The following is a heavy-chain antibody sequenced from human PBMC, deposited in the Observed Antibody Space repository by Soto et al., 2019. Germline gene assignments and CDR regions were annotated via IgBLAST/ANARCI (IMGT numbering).Heavy chain of an antibody. CDR2: ISYDGSNK. CDR1: GFTFSSYA. Sequence: GGSLRLSCAASGFTFSSYAMHWVRQAPGKGLEWVAVISYDGSNKYYADSVKGRFTISRDNSKNTLYLQMNSLRTEDTAVHYCVRDGNHYDSSGPCFDYWGQGTLVTVSP. D-gene: IGHD3-22*01. V-gene: IGHV3-30-3*01. J-gene: IGHJ4*02. CDR3: VRDGNHYDSSGPCFDY.